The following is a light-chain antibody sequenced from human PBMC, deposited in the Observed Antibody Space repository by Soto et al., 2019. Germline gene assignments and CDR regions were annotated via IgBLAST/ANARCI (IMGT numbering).Light chain of an antibody. CDR3: QQYASSPLT. V-gene: IGKV3-20*01. Sequence: EIVLTQSPGTLSMSPGERATLSCRASQSITQSFLACYQQRPGQPPRLLIYGASNRAAGIPGRFSGSGSGTDFSLTISRLEPEDFAVYYCQQYASSPLTFGGGTKVEIK. CDR2: GAS. CDR1: QSITQSF. J-gene: IGKJ4*01.